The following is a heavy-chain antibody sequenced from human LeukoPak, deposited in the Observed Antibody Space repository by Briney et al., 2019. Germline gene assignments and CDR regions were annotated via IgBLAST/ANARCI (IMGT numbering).Heavy chain of an antibody. CDR3: VRAMDY. J-gene: IGHJ4*02. CDR2: KKQDGSET. V-gene: IGHV3-7*03. CDR1: GFTFSSYW. Sequence: SGGSLRLSCAASGFTFSSYWMSWVRQAPGRGLEWVANKKQDGSETYYVDSVKGRFTISRDNAKNSLYLQMNSLRVEDTAVYYRVRAMDYWGQGTLVTVSS.